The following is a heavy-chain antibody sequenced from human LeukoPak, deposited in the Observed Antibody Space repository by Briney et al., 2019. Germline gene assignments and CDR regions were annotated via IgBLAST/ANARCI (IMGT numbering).Heavy chain of an antibody. J-gene: IGHJ4*02. D-gene: IGHD3-3*01. CDR3: ARGDHYDFWSYYYTQTGFFFDR. CDR1: GGSFSGYY. CDR2: INYGGDT. Sequence: SETLSLTCAVYGGSFSGYYWTWIRHTPGKGLDWIGEINYGGDTNYNPSLKSRVTISVDTSGNQFSLKMTSVTGADTAVYFCARGDHYDFWSYYYTQTGFFFDRWGQGTLVTVSS. V-gene: IGHV4-34*01.